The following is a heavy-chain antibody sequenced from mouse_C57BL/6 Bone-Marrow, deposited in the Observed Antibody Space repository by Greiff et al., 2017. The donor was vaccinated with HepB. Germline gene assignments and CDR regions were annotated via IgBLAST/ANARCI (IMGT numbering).Heavy chain of an antibody. V-gene: IGHV1-69*01. CDR2: IDPSDSYT. D-gene: IGHD1-1*01. CDR1: GYTFTSYW. J-gene: IGHJ1*03. Sequence: QVQLQQSGAELVMPGASVKLSCKASGYTFTSYWMHWVKQRPGQGLEWIGEIDPSDSYTNYNQKFKGKSTLTVDKSSSTAYMQLSSLTSEDSAVYFCAREGTTVVAHWYFDVWGTGTTVTVSS. CDR3: AREGTTVVAHWYFDV.